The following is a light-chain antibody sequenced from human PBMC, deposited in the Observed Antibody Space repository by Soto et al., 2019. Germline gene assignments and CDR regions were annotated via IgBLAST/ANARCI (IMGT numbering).Light chain of an antibody. J-gene: IGLJ1*01. V-gene: IGLV2-8*01. Sequence: QSALTQPPSASGSPGQSVTISCTGTSSDVGGYNYVSWYQQHPGKAPKLMIYEVVKRPSGVPDRFSGSKSGNTASLTVSGHQAEDEADYYCSSYAGSNNFDVFGTGTKLTVL. CDR2: EVV. CDR3: SSYAGSNNFDV. CDR1: SSDVGGYNY.